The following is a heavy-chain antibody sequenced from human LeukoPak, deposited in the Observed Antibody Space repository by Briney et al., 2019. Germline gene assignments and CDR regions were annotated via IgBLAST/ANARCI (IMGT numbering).Heavy chain of an antibody. Sequence: GGSLRLSCAASGFTFSSYDMHWVRQATGKGLEWVSAIGTAGDTYYPGSVKGRFTISRENAKNSLYLQMNSLRAEDTALYYCAKDKSYDSSGYPDYWGQGTLVTVSS. V-gene: IGHV3-13*01. CDR2: IGTAGDT. CDR1: GFTFSSYD. J-gene: IGHJ4*02. D-gene: IGHD3-22*01. CDR3: AKDKSYDSSGYPDY.